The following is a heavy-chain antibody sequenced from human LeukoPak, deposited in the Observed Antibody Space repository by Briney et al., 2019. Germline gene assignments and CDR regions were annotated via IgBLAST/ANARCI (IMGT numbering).Heavy chain of an antibody. CDR3: ARDPGAAAAGMDGFDY. Sequence: ASVKVSCKASGYTFTGYYMHWVRQAPGQGLEWMGWINPNSGDTNYAQKFQGRVTMTRDTSISTAYMELSRLRSDDTAVYYCARDPGAAAAGMDGFDYWGQGTLVTVSS. V-gene: IGHV1-2*02. CDR2: INPNSGDT. D-gene: IGHD6-13*01. J-gene: IGHJ4*02. CDR1: GYTFTGYY.